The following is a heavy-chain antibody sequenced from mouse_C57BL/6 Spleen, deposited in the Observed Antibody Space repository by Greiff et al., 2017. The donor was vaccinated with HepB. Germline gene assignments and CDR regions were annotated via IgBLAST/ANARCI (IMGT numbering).Heavy chain of an antibody. J-gene: IGHJ2*01. Sequence: VQLQQSGAELVRPGASVTLSCKASGYTFTDYEMHWVKQTPVHGLEWIGAIDPETGGTAYNQKFKGKAILTADKSSSTAYMGLRSLTSEDSAVYYCTRRDDGYYVGDYWGQGTTLTVSS. CDR1: GYTFTDYE. CDR2: IDPETGGT. V-gene: IGHV1-15*01. CDR3: TRRDDGYYVGDY. D-gene: IGHD2-3*01.